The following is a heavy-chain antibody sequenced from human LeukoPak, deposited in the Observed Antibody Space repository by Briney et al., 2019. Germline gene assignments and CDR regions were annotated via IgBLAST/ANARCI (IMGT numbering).Heavy chain of an antibody. CDR1: GGSISSSSYY. CDR2: IYYSGST. J-gene: IGHJ4*02. CDR3: ARLQFTLRYFGWLQGTFDY. V-gene: IGHV4-39*01. Sequence: SETLSLTCTVSGGSISSSSYYWGWVRQPPGKGLEWIGSIYYSGSTYYNPSLKSRVTISVDTSKNQFSLKLSSVTAADTAVYYCARLQFTLRYFGWLQGTFDYWGQGTLVTVSS. D-gene: IGHD3-9*01.